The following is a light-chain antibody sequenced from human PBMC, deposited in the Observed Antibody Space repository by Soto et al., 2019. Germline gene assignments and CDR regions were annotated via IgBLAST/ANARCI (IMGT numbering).Light chain of an antibody. Sequence: DIQMTQSPSSVSASVGDRVTITCRASQGISRSLAWYQQKPGTAPKLLMYAASSLQSGVPSRFSGSGAGTAFTLTISSLQPEDFATYRCQQGQTFPPTFGQGTKVELK. CDR2: AAS. V-gene: IGKV1-12*01. CDR1: QGISRS. CDR3: QQGQTFPPT. J-gene: IGKJ1*01.